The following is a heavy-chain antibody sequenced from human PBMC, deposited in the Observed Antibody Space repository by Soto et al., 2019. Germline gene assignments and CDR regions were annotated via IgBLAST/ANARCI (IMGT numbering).Heavy chain of an antibody. CDR3: ARDRSRGVVRLFDAFDI. CDR1: GGSISSYY. Sequence: QVQLQESDPGLVEPSETLSLTCTASGGSISSYYWSWIRQPPGKGLEWIGYIYYSGSTNYNPSLKSRVTISVDTSKNQFSLKLSSVTAADTAVYYCARDRSRGVVRLFDAFDIWGQGTMVTVSS. D-gene: IGHD2-15*01. CDR2: IYYSGST. J-gene: IGHJ3*02. V-gene: IGHV4-59*01.